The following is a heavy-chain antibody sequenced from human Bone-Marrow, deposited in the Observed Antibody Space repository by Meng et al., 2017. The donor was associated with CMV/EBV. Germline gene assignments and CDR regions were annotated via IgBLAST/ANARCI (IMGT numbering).Heavy chain of an antibody. CDR3: AKGSHSSGWPRDWFDP. V-gene: IGHV3-30*02. CDR1: GFTVSNHG. Sequence: GESLKISCAASGFTVSNHGMHWVRQAPGRGLDWLAFIQHDGSNKYYADSVKGRFTISRDNSKNTLYLQMSSLRSDDTAVYYCAKGSHSSGWPRDWFDPWGQGTLVTVSS. D-gene: IGHD6-19*01. J-gene: IGHJ5*02. CDR2: IQHDGSNK.